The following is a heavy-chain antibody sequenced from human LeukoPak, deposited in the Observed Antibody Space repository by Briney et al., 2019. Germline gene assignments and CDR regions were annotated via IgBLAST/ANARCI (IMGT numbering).Heavy chain of an antibody. V-gene: IGHV3-74*01. CDR1: GFTFGTYW. Sequence: GGSLRLSCGASGFTFGTYWMHWVRQAPGKGLVWVSGINSDRGTTTYADSVKGRFTISRDNAKNSLYLQMNSLRAEDTAVYYCARDLGGYARVIFFGYWGQGTLVTVSS. D-gene: IGHD5-18*01. J-gene: IGHJ4*02. CDR2: INSDRGTT. CDR3: ARDLGGYARVIFFGY.